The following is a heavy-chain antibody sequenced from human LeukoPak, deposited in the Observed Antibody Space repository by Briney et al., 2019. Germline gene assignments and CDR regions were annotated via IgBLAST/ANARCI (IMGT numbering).Heavy chain of an antibody. J-gene: IGHJ4*02. CDR2: IRSQPNNYAT. Sequence: SWGSLRLSCAASGFTFSVSAMHWVRQASGKGLEWVGRIRSQPNNYATTYAASVKGRFTISRDDSKNTAYLQMNSLKTEDTAVYYCAREDSSAFGDYWGQGTLVTVSS. D-gene: IGHD3-22*01. CDR3: AREDSSAFGDY. CDR1: GFTFSVSA. V-gene: IGHV3-73*01.